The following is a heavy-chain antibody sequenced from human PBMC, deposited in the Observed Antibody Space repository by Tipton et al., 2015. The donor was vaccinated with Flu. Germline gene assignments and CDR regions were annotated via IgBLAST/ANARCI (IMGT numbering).Heavy chain of an antibody. CDR2: MNPNSGNT. CDR3: ARGTYSGSYVPLDY. CDR1: GYTFTSYD. J-gene: IGHJ4*02. D-gene: IGHD1-26*01. V-gene: IGHV1-8*03. Sequence: QLVQSGAEVKKPGASVKVSCKASGYTFTSYDINWVRQATGQGLEWMGWMNPNSGNTGYAKKFQGRVTITRNTSISTAYMELSSLKSEDTAVYYCARGTYSGSYVPLDYWGQGTLVTVSS.